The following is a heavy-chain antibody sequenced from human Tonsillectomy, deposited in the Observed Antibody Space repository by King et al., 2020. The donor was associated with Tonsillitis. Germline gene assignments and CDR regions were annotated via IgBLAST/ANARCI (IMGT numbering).Heavy chain of an antibody. J-gene: IGHJ3*02. D-gene: IGHD3-16*02. CDR1: GFTFSSYA. CDR2: ISYDGSNK. CDR3: ARDLRITFGGVIVTPYAFDI. V-gene: IGHV3-30*01. Sequence: VQLVESGGGVVQPGRSLRLSCAASGFTFSSYAMHWVRQAPGKGLEWVAVISYDGSNKYYADSVKGRFTISRDNSKNTLYLQMNSLRAEDTAVYYCARDLRITFGGVIVTPYAFDIWGQGTMVTVSS.